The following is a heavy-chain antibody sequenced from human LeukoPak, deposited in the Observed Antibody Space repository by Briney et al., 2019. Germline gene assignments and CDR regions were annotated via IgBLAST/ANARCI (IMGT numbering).Heavy chain of an antibody. J-gene: IGHJ4*02. CDR3: ARSGELPPLGDTFDY. V-gene: IGHV6-1*01. CDR2: TYYRSKWYN. Sequence: SQTLSLTCAISGDSVSSNSAAWNWIRQSPSRDLEWLGRTYYRSKWYNDYAVSVKSRITINPDTSKNQFSLQLNSVTPEDTAVYYCARSGELPPLGDTFDYWGQGTLVTVSS. D-gene: IGHD3-10*01. CDR1: GDSVSSNSAA.